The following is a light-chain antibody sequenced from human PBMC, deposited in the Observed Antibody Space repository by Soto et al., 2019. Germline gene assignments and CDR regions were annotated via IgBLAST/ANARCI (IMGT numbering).Light chain of an antibody. Sequence: EIVLTQSPGTLSLSPGERATLSCRASQSVSSNFLAWYQEKPGQAPRLLIYGTSSRATGIPDRFSGSGSGTEFTLTISSLQSEDFAVYYRQQYNNWPPLTFGGGTKVDIK. V-gene: IGKV3D-15*01. CDR1: QSVSSN. CDR3: QQYNNWPPLT. J-gene: IGKJ4*01. CDR2: GTS.